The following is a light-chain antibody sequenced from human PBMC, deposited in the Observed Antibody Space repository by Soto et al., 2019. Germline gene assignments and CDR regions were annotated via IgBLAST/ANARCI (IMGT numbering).Light chain of an antibody. J-gene: IGKJ4*01. Sequence: EIVLTQSPATLSLSPGERATLSCRASQSVSSYLAWYQQKPGQAPRLLIYDASNRATGIPTRFSGSGSGTEFTLTISSLQSEDSAVYYCQQYNNWPLTFGGGPKVDIK. CDR1: QSVSSY. CDR2: DAS. V-gene: IGKV3-11*01. CDR3: QQYNNWPLT.